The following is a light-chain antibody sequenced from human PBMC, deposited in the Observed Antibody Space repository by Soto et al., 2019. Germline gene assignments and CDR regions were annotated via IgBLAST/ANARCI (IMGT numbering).Light chain of an antibody. V-gene: IGKV3-15*01. CDR2: GAS. Sequence: EIVMTQSPATLSVSPGDRATLSCRASQSVNSNLAWYQQKPGQAPRLLIYGASSRVTGVPASFSGSGSGTECTLTISSLQSEYFAVVYCQQYNNWPYTFGQGTNLEIK. CDR1: QSVNSN. CDR3: QQYNNWPYT. J-gene: IGKJ2*01.